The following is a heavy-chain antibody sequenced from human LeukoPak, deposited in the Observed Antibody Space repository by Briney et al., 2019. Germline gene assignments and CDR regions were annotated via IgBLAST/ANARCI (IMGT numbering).Heavy chain of an antibody. CDR3: ARGRVINDFWSGYYSDY. Sequence: GASVNVSCKASGYTFTGYYMHWVRQAPGQGLEGMGWINPNSGGTNYAQKFQGRVTMTRDTSISTAYMELSRLRSDDTAVYYCARGRVINDFWSGYYSDYWGQGTLVTVSS. D-gene: IGHD3-3*01. CDR2: INPNSGGT. V-gene: IGHV1-2*02. CDR1: GYTFTGYY. J-gene: IGHJ4*02.